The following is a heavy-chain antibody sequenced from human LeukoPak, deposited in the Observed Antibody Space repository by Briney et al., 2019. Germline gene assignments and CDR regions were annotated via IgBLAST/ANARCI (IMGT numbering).Heavy chain of an antibody. CDR1: GFTFSNYW. Sequence: GGSLRLSCAASGFTFSNYWMHWVRQAPGKGLVWVSRLNADGNSITYADSVRGRFTISRDNAKNTVHLQMNSLRAEDTAVYYCAKDPDCTSGVCYTFFDYWGQGTLVTVSS. D-gene: IGHD2-8*01. J-gene: IGHJ4*02. CDR2: LNADGNSI. CDR3: AKDPDCTSGVCYTFFDY. V-gene: IGHV3-74*01.